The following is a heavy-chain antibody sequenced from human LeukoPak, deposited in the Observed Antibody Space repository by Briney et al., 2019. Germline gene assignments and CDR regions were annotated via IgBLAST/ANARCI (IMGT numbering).Heavy chain of an antibody. Sequence: GGSLRLSCAASGFTFSSYGMHWVRQAPGKGLEWVAVISYDGSNKYYADSVKGRFTISRDNSKNTLYLQMNSLRAEDTAVYYCARGVESISWELIAWGQGTLVTVSS. CDR1: GFTFSSYG. CDR3: ARGVESISWELIA. D-gene: IGHD1-26*01. J-gene: IGHJ5*02. V-gene: IGHV3-30*03. CDR2: ISYDGSNK.